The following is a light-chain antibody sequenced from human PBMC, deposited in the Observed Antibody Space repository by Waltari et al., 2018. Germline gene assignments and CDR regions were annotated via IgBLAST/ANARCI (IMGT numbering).Light chain of an antibody. V-gene: IGLV1-44*01. CDR2: KNT. Sequence: QSLLAQPPSVSGTPGQRVITSCSGRSANIAGNTVDWYQQVPGAAPRLLIFKNTQRQSGVPDRFFASKSGTSASLSISGLQAEDEADYYCGTWDDGVHTRLFGGGTRLTVL. CDR1: SANIAGNT. CDR3: GTWDDGVHTRL. J-gene: IGLJ2*01.